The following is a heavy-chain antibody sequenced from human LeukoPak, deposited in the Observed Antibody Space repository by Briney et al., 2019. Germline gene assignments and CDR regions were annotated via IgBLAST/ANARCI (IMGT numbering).Heavy chain of an antibody. J-gene: IGHJ4*02. CDR3: ARRGWLINFDY. V-gene: IGHV3-23*01. CDR1: GFTFSSYA. D-gene: IGHD5-12*01. Sequence: GGSLRLSCAASGFTFSSYAMSWVRQAPGKGLDWVSTISGSGGSTYYADSVKGRFTISRDNSKNTLYLQMKTLRAEDTAIYYCARRGWLINFDYWGQGTLVTVSS. CDR2: ISGSGGST.